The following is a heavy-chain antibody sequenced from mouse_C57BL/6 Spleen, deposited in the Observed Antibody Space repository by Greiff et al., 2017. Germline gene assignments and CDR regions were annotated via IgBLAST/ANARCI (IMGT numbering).Heavy chain of an antibody. CDR1: GYTFTDYN. CDR3: ARGDYYGSSPFAY. J-gene: IGHJ3*01. CDR2: INPNNGGT. D-gene: IGHD1-1*01. Sequence: VQLQQSGPELVKPGASVKMSCKASGYTFTDYNMHWVKQSHGKSLEWIGYINPNNGGTSYNQKFKGKATLTVNKSSSTAYMELRSLTSDDSAVYYCARGDYYGSSPFAYWGQGTLVTVSA. V-gene: IGHV1-22*01.